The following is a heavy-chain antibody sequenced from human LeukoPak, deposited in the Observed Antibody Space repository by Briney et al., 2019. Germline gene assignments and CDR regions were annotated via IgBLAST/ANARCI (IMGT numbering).Heavy chain of an antibody. J-gene: IGHJ4*02. CDR2: ISSSGSTI. V-gene: IGHV3-11*01. D-gene: IGHD3-10*01. Sequence: GGSLRLSCAASGFTFSDYYMSWIRQAPGKGLEWVSYISSSGSTIYYADSVKGRFTISRDNAKNSLYLQMNSLRAEDTAVYYCATERRCYGSGSYHPFDYWGQGTLVTVSS. CDR1: GFTFSDYY. CDR3: ATERRCYGSGSYHPFDY.